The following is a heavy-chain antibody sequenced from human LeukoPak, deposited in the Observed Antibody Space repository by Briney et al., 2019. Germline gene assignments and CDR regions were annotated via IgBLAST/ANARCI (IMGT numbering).Heavy chain of an antibody. CDR2: INWNGGST. D-gene: IGHD2-15*01. CDR3: ARSVDCSGGSCREFDY. Sequence: PGGSLRLSCAASGFTVSSNYMSWVRQAPGKGLEWVSGINWNGGSTGYADSVKGRFTISRDNAKNSLYLQMNSLRAEDTALYYCARSVDCSGGSCREFDYWGQGTLVTVSS. CDR1: GFTVSSNY. V-gene: IGHV3-20*04. J-gene: IGHJ4*02.